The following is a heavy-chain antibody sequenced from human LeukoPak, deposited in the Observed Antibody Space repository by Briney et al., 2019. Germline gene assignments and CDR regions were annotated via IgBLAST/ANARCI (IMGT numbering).Heavy chain of an antibody. Sequence: PGGSLRLSCAASGFTFSTYAMSWVRQAPGKGLEWVSAISSSGRYTYYADSVKGRFTISRDNSKNTLYLQMNSLRAEDTAVYYCAREGIVVVTDPYWYFDLWGRGTLVTVSS. CDR1: GFTFSTYA. CDR3: AREGIVVVTDPYWYFDL. CDR2: ISSSGRYT. V-gene: IGHV3-23*01. D-gene: IGHD2-21*02. J-gene: IGHJ2*01.